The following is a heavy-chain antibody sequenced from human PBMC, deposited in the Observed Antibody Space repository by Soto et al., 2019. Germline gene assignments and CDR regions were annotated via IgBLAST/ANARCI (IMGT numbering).Heavy chain of an antibody. Sequence: GASVKVSCKTSGYTFTNYDISWVRQAPGRGPESMGWISGYNGNTNYAQNFQGRVTMTTDTSTSTAYMELRSLRSDDTAVYYCARDRWELRTGLDYGMDVWGQGTTVTVSS. J-gene: IGHJ6*02. CDR1: GYTFTNYD. V-gene: IGHV1-18*04. CDR2: ISGYNGNT. CDR3: ARDRWELRTGLDYGMDV. D-gene: IGHD1-26*01.